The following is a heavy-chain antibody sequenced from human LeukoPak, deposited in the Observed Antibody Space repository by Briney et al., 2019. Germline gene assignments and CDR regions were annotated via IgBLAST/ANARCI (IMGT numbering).Heavy chain of an antibody. V-gene: IGHV3-23*01. D-gene: IGHD6-13*01. J-gene: IGHJ4*02. CDR2: ISGSGGSP. CDR1: GFTFSSYA. Sequence: GGSLRLSCAASGFTFSSYAMSWVRQAPGKGLEWVSAISGSGGSPYYADSVKGRFTISRDNSKNTLYLQMNSLRAEDTAVYYCAISGIAAVDYWGQGTLVTVSS. CDR3: AISGIAAVDY.